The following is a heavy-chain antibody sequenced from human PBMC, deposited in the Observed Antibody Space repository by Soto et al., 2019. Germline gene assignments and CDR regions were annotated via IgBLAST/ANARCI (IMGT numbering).Heavy chain of an antibody. J-gene: IGHJ5*02. CDR1: GGTFSSYT. V-gene: IGHV1-69*02. CDR3: AVEMLSWFDP. D-gene: IGHD2-2*01. Sequence: QVQLVQSGAEVKKPGSSVKVSCKASGGTFSSYTISWVRQAPGQGLEWMGRIIPILGIANYAQKFQGSVTITADKSTSTAYMELSSLRSEDTAVYYCAVEMLSWFDPWGQGTLVTVSS. CDR2: IIPILGIA.